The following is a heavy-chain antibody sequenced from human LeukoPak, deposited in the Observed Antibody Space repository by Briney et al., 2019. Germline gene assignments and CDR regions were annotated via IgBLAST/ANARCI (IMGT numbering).Heavy chain of an antibody. Sequence: GGSLTLSCAASGFTFSSYWMSWVRQAPGKGLEWVANIKQDGSEKYYVDSVKGRFTISRDNAENSLYLQMNSLRAEDTAVYYCAREYCSSTSCFPNWFDPWGQGTLVTVSS. CDR2: IKQDGSEK. CDR3: AREYCSSTSCFPNWFDP. CDR1: GFTFSSYW. V-gene: IGHV3-7*01. D-gene: IGHD2-2*01. J-gene: IGHJ5*02.